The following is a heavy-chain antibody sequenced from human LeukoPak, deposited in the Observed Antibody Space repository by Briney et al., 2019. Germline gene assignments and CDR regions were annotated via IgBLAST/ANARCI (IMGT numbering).Heavy chain of an antibody. CDR2: NRKSGAST. CDR1: GFTLNKYP. Sequence: GSPRPSRAAPGFTLNKYPLGLVRQAPGKGTGGVSGNRKSGASTYYADSVRGRFTISRDNSKSTLYLQMNSLRAEDTAVYYCAKPGANYDFWTGYCAFDVWGQGTMVTVSS. D-gene: IGHD3-3*01. V-gene: IGHV3-23*01. J-gene: IGHJ3*01. CDR3: AKPGANYDFWTGYCAFDV.